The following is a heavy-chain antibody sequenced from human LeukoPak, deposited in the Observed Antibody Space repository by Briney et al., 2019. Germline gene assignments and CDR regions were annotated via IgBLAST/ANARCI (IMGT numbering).Heavy chain of an antibody. Sequence: GGSLRLSCVGSGYTFSTNTMTWVRQAPGKGLEWVSTISGSSGATYYADSVKGRFTISRDNSKNTLDLQMNSLRAEDTAVYYCTKDSQSGSYYADIDYWGQGTLVTVS. CDR3: TKDSQSGSYYADIDY. CDR1: GYTFSTNT. CDR2: ISGSSGAT. V-gene: IGHV3-23*01. D-gene: IGHD1-26*01. J-gene: IGHJ4*02.